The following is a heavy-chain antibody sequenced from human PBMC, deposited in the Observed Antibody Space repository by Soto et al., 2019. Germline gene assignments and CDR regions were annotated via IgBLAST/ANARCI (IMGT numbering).Heavy chain of an antibody. J-gene: IGHJ4*02. Sequence: ASVKVSCKASGYTFTSYGISWVRQAPGQGLEWMGWISAYNGNTNYEQKLQGRVTMTTDTSTSADYIDLSSLTSDDTVVYYYSSGDCTNGVCYTDYFDYWGQGTLVTVSS. CDR1: GYTFTSYG. CDR3: SSGDCTNGVCYTDYFDY. D-gene: IGHD2-8*01. CDR2: ISAYNGNT. V-gene: IGHV1-18*01.